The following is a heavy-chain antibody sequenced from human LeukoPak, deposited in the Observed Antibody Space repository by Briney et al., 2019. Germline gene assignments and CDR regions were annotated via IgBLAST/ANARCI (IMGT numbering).Heavy chain of an antibody. V-gene: IGHV3-48*02. J-gene: IGHJ4*02. Sequence: QAGGSLRLSCAASGFTFSSYSMNWVRQAPGKGLEWVSYISSSSSTIYYADSVEGRFTISRDNAKNSLYLQMNSLRDEDTAVYYCARDRQRYSSGWYLYWGQGTLVTVSS. CDR2: ISSSSSTI. CDR1: GFTFSSYS. CDR3: ARDRQRYSSGWYLY. D-gene: IGHD6-19*01.